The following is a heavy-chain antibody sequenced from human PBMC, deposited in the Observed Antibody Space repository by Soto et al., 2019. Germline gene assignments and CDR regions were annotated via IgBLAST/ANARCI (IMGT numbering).Heavy chain of an antibody. D-gene: IGHD2-21*01. Sequence: ASVKVSCKASGYTFTGYYMHWVRQAPGQGLEWMGWINPNSGGTNYAQKFQGWVTMTTDTSTSTAYMELRSLRSDDTAVYYCARDRGVSQAGDYWGQGTLVTVSS. CDR1: GYTFTGYY. J-gene: IGHJ4*02. CDR2: INPNSGGT. V-gene: IGHV1-2*04. CDR3: ARDRGVSQAGDY.